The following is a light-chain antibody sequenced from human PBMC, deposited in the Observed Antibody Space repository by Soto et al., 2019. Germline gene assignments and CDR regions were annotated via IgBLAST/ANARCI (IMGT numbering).Light chain of an antibody. CDR1: SSNIGAHYD. J-gene: IGLJ2*01. CDR3: SSFAPSYRVI. CDR2: GNS. Sequence: QSVLTQPPSVSGAPGQRVTISCTGSSSNIGAHYDVHWYQQLPGTAPKLLIYGNSNRPSGVPDRFSGSKSGTSASLAITGLQAEDESDYYCSSFAPSYRVIFGGGTKLTVL. V-gene: IGLV1-40*01.